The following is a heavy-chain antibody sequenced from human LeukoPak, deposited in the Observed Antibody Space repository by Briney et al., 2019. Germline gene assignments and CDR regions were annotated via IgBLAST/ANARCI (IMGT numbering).Heavy chain of an antibody. CDR3: ATDRGWRTSGYYLYYFEY. CDR1: GFIFTDYF. J-gene: IGHJ4*02. V-gene: IGHV3-7*01. D-gene: IGHD3-3*01. Sequence: GGSLRLSCAASGFIFTDYFMSWVRQAPGKGLEWVASIKHDGSEKYYVDSVRGRFTISRDNTMNSLYLQMSSLRAEDTAVYYCATDRGWRTSGYYLYYFEYWGQGTLVTYSS. CDR2: IKHDGSEK.